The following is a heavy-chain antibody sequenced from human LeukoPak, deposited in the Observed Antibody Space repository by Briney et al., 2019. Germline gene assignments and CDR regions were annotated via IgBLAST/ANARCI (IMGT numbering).Heavy chain of an antibody. CDR2: INPSGGST. V-gene: IGHV1-46*01. D-gene: IGHD3-22*01. CDR3: AKDKSSVRSPHYFDY. CDR1: GYTFTSYY. Sequence: ASVKVSCKASGYTFTSYYMHWVRQAPGQGLEWMGIINPSGGSTSYAQKFQGRVTMTRDMSTSTVYMELSSLRSEDTAVYYCAKDKSSVRSPHYFDYWGQGTLVTVSS. J-gene: IGHJ4*02.